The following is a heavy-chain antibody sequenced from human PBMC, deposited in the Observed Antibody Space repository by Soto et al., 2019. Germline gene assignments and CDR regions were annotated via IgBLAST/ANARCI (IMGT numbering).Heavy chain of an antibody. Sequence: QVQLVESGGGVVQPGRSLRLSCAASGFTFSSYGMHWVRQAPGKGLEWVAVISYDGSNKYYADSVKGRFTISRDNSKNTLYLQMNSLRAEDTAVYYGAKDWAGCELRPYYGMDVWGQGTTVTVSS. V-gene: IGHV3-30*18. J-gene: IGHJ6*02. CDR1: GFTFSSYG. CDR3: AKDWAGCELRPYYGMDV. D-gene: IGHD1-26*01. CDR2: ISYDGSNK.